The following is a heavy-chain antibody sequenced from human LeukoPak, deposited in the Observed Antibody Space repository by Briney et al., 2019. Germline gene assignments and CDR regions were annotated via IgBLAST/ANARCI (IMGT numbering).Heavy chain of an antibody. CDR3: AKDTPYDSSGYNPHGL. CDR1: GFTVSNNF. CDR2: IYGGGST. Sequence: PGGSLRLSCAASGFTVSNNFMSWVRQAPRKGLEWVSVIYGGGSTYYADSVKGRFTISRDTSKNTLYLQMNSLRAEDTAVYYCAKDTPYDSSGYNPHGLWGRGTLVTVSS. D-gene: IGHD3-22*01. J-gene: IGHJ2*01. V-gene: IGHV3-53*01.